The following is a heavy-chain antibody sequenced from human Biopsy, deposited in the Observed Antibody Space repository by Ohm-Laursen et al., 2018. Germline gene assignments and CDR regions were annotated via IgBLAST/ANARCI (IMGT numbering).Heavy chain of an antibody. J-gene: IGHJ2*01. D-gene: IGHD1-26*01. CDR3: ARHAPSYSGSYWRYFDL. CDR2: IYYTGST. V-gene: IGHV4-59*08. CDR1: GGSISSYY. Sequence: TLSLTCTVSGGSISSYYWSWIRQPPGKGLEWIGYIYYTGSTNYNPSLKSRVTISVDTSMNHLSLSLDSVTAADTAVYYCARHAPSYSGSYWRYFDLWGRGTLVTVSS.